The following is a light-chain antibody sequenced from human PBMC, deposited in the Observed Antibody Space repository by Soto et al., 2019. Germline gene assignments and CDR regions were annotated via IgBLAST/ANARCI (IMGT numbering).Light chain of an antibody. J-gene: IGKJ2*01. CDR2: GAS. CDR1: QSVSSS. V-gene: IGKV3-15*01. CDR3: QQYNNWYT. Sequence: EIEVTQSPATLSVSPGERATLSCRASQSVSSSLAWYQQKPGQAPRLLIYGASTRVTGIPARFSGSGSGTEFTLTISSLQSEDFAVYYCQQYNNWYTFGQGTKLEIK.